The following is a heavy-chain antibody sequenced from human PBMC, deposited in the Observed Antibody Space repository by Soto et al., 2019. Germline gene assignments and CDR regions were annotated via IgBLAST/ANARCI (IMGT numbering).Heavy chain of an antibody. D-gene: IGHD3-22*01. J-gene: IGHJ4*02. V-gene: IGHV3-23*01. CDR3: AKDGPYYYDSSGYYYGFDY. Sequence: TGGSLRLSCAASGFTFSSYAMSWVRQAPGKGLEWVSAISGSGGSTYYADSVKGRFTISRDNSKNTLYLQMNSLRAEDTAVYYCAKDGPYYYDSSGYYYGFDYWGQGTLVTVSS. CDR1: GFTFSSYA. CDR2: ISGSGGST.